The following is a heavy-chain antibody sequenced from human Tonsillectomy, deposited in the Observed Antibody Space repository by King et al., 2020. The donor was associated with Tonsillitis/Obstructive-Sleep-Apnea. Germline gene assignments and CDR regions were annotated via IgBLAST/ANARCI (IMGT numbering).Heavy chain of an antibody. V-gene: IGHV3-7*03. J-gene: IGHJ6*02. D-gene: IGHD3-3*01. CDR2: IKQDGREK. CDR3: ARVGLGVVIPHGMDV. CDR1: GFTFSFYW. Sequence: VQLVESGGGLVQPGGSLRLSCAASGFTFSFYWMTWVRQAPGKGLEWVANIKQDGREKYYVDSVKGRFTISRDNAKNSLYLQMSSLRAEDTAVYYCARVGLGVVIPHGMDVWGQGTTVTVSS.